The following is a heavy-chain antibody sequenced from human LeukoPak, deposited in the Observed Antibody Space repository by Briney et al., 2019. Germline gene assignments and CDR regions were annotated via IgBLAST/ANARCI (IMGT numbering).Heavy chain of an antibody. CDR3: ARVGSGTYIDNFYMDV. J-gene: IGHJ6*03. D-gene: IGHD1-1*01. Sequence: GASVKVSCKASGYSFISHGISWVRQAPGQGLEWMGWISAHNKNTNYAQKLQGRLTLTTDTSTSTAYMELRSLRSDDAAVYYCARVGSGTYIDNFYMDVWGKGTTVIVSS. V-gene: IGHV1-18*01. CDR2: ISAHNKNT. CDR1: GYSFISHG.